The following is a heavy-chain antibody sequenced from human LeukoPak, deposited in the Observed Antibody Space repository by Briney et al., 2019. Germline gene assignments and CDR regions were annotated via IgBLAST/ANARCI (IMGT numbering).Heavy chain of an antibody. CDR3: AREGVQPYFDY. CDR2: INRSGST. CDR1: GGSFSGYY. D-gene: IGHD1-1*01. J-gene: IGHJ4*02. Sequence: PSETLSLTCAVYGGSFSGYYWSWIRQPPGKGLEWIGEINRSGSTNYNPSLKSRVTISVDTSKNQFSLKLSSVTAADTAVYYCAREGVQPYFDYWGQGTLVTVSS. V-gene: IGHV4-34*01.